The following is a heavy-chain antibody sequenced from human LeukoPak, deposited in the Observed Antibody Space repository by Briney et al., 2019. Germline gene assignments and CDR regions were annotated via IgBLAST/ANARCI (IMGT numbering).Heavy chain of an antibody. Sequence: ASVKVSCKASGYTFTSYGISWVRQAPGQGLEWMGWISAYNGNTNYAQKLQGRVTMTTDTSTSTAYMELRSLRSDDTAVYYCARGPSRPKTTYMVRGANFDYWGQGTLVTVSS. V-gene: IGHV1-18*01. CDR2: ISAYNGNT. D-gene: IGHD3-10*01. J-gene: IGHJ4*02. CDR3: ARGPSRPKTTYMVRGANFDY. CDR1: GYTFTSYG.